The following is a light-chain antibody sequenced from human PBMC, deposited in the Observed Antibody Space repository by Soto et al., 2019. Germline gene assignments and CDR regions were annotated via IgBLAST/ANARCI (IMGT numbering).Light chain of an antibody. CDR1: QGVTTN. V-gene: IGKV3-15*01. J-gene: IGKJ5*01. CDR3: QQYNNWPFS. Sequence: EILMTQSPATLSVSPGARVPLSCRAGQGVTTNFAWYQQKSGQSPRLLIYDVSSRATGVPSRFSGTGSETDFTLTISGLQSEDSAIYFCQQYNNWPFSVGQGTRLEIK. CDR2: DVS.